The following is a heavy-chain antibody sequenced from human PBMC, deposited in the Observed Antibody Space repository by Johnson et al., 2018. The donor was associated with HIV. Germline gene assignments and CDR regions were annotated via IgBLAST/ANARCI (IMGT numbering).Heavy chain of an antibody. Sequence: PPLDSRGGVVQPALSLRLSSPASGFPFSRSAMPCVRQAPGQALAWVPLISYDGTNQYYADSVTGRFPISSDNSKNTLYLQMNSLRAEDTAVYYCAKLRFSEGIVGAGRDAFDIWGQGTMVTVSS. CDR1: GFPFSRSA. CDR2: ISYDGTNQ. V-gene: IGHV3-30-3*02. D-gene: IGHD1-26*01. CDR3: AKLRFSEGIVGAGRDAFDI. J-gene: IGHJ3*02.